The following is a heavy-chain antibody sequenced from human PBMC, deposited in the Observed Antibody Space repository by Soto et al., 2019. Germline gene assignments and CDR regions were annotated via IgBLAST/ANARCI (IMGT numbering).Heavy chain of an antibody. CDR3: TFTGSSAVDH. D-gene: IGHD6-6*01. CDR2: VSYDGHNK. Sequence: VQLVESGGDVVQPGKSLTLSCGASGFTLSGYGMHWVRQAPGNGLEWVSFVSYDGHNKYYGDSVRGRFTIARDNSKRTLFLRMNSLRKEDTAVSYCTFTGSSAVDHWGQGALVTVSA. J-gene: IGHJ4*02. V-gene: IGHV3-30*03. CDR1: GFTLSGYG.